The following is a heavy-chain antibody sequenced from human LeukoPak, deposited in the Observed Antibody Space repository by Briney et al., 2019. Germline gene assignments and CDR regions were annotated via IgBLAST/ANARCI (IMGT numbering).Heavy chain of an antibody. CDR2: ISYDGSNK. V-gene: IGHV3-30-3*01. J-gene: IGHJ6*02. D-gene: IGHD2-15*01. CDR1: GFTFSSYA. CDR3: ARDNVGV. Sequence: PGGSLRLSCAASGFTFSSYAMHWVRQAPGKGLEWVAVISYDGSNKYYADSVKGRFTISRDKSKNTLYLQMNSLRAEDTAVYYCARDNVGVWGQGTTVTVSS.